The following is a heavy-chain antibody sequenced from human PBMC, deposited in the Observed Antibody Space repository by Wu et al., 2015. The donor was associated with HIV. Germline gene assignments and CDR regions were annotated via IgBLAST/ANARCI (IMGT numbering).Heavy chain of an antibody. CDR3: VRDQQWPTEYYHYYGMDV. Sequence: QVQLVQSGAEVKKPGASVKVSCKAAGYTFTSYGISWVRQAPGQGLEWMGWISAYDGNTNYAQKFQGRVTMTTDTSTTTAYMELRSLRGDDTAVYYCVRDQQWPTEYYHYYGMDVVGRRDRRSTVSS. CDR1: GYTFTSYG. V-gene: IGHV1-18*01. D-gene: IGHD6-19*01. J-gene: IGHJ6*02. CDR2: ISAYDGNT.